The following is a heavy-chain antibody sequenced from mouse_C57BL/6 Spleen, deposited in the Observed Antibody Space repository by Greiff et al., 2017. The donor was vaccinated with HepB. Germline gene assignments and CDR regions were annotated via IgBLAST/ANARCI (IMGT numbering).Heavy chain of an antibody. J-gene: IGHJ2*01. CDR2: IYPSDSET. V-gene: IGHV1-61*01. CDR3: ACYYYGSSAFDY. Sequence: QVQLQQPGAELVRPGSSVKLSCKASGYTFTSYWMDWVKQRPGQGLEWIGNIYPSDSETHYNQKFKDKATLTVDKSSSTAYMQLSSLTSEDSAVYYCACYYYGSSAFDYWGQGTTLTDSS. D-gene: IGHD1-1*01. CDR1: GYTFTSYW.